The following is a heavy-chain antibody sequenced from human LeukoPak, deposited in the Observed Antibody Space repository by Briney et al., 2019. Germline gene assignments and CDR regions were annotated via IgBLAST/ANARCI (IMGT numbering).Heavy chain of an antibody. Sequence: GGSLRLSCAASGFTFSSYGMHWVRQAPGKGLEWVAVISYDGSNKYYADSVKGRFTISRDNSKNTLYLQMNSLRAEDTAVYYCARVNCGGDCLGPAFDIWGQGTVVTVSS. CDR2: ISYDGSNK. CDR3: ARVNCGGDCLGPAFDI. D-gene: IGHD2-21*02. CDR1: GFTFSSYG. V-gene: IGHV3-30*03. J-gene: IGHJ3*02.